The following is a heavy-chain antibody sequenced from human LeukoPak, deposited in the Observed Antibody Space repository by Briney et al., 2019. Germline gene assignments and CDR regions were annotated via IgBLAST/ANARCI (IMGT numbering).Heavy chain of an antibody. CDR2: IYSGGSS. J-gene: IGHJ6*03. V-gene: IGHV3-66*01. D-gene: IGHD3-16*02. Sequence: PGGSLRLSCAASGFTFSSYAMSWVRQAPGKGLEGVSVIYSGGSSYYADSVKGRFTISRDNSKNSLYLQMNSLRAEDTAVYYCARVVKFHYTDVWGKGTTVTISS. CDR3: ARVVKFHYTDV. CDR1: GFTFSSYA.